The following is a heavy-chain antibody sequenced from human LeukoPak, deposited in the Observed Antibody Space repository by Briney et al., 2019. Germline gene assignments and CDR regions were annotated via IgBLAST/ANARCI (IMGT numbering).Heavy chain of an antibody. V-gene: IGHV1-46*01. J-gene: IGHJ6*03. Sequence: ASVKVSCRASGYTFTSYYMHWVRQAPGQGLEWMGIINPSGGSTSYAQKFQGRVTMTEDTSTDTAYMELSSLRSEDTAVYYCATAYGDYAGRYYYYYYMDVWGKGTTVTVSS. CDR2: INPSGGST. CDR1: GYTFTSYY. CDR3: ATAYGDYAGRYYYYYYMDV. D-gene: IGHD4-17*01.